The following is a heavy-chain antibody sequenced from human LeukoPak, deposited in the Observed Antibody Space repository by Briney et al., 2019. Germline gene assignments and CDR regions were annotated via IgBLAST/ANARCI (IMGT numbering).Heavy chain of an antibody. CDR2: IYYSGST. Sequence: SETLSLTCTVSGGSISSYYWSWIRQPPGKGLEWIGYIYYSGSTNYNPSLKSRVTISVDTSKNQFSLKLSSVTAADTAVYYCACVDTAMVGFDYWGQGTLVTVSS. V-gene: IGHV4-59*01. J-gene: IGHJ4*02. CDR3: ACVDTAMVGFDY. CDR1: GGSISSYY. D-gene: IGHD5-18*01.